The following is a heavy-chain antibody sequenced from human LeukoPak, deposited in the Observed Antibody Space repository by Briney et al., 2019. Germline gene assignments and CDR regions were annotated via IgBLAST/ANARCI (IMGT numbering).Heavy chain of an antibody. CDR3: AGVVPAATGVDAFDI. J-gene: IGHJ3*02. D-gene: IGHD2-2*01. V-gene: IGHV1-18*01. CDR1: GYTFTSYG. Sequence: ASVKVSCKASGYTFTSYGISWVQQAPGQGLEWMGWISAYNGNTNYAQKLQGRVTMTTDTSTSTAYMELRSLRSDDTAVYYCAGVVPAATGVDAFDIWGQGTMVTVSS. CDR2: ISAYNGNT.